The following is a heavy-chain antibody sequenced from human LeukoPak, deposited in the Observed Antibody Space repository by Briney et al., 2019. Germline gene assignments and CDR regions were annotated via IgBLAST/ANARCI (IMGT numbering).Heavy chain of an antibody. V-gene: IGHV5-51*01. J-gene: IGHJ3*02. D-gene: IGHD3-22*01. CDR1: GYRFTSYW. CDR2: INPGDSES. CDR3: ARRYDSSGFHVSDAFDM. Sequence: GESLKISCKGSGYRFTSYWIGWVRQMPGKGLEWMGMINPGDSESKYSPSFQGQVTMSVDKSSSTAFLQWNSLKVADTAMYFCARRYDSSGFHVSDAFDMWGQGTMVTVSS.